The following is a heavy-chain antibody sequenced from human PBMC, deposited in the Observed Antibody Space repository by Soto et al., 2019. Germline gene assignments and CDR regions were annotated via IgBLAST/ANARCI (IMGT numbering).Heavy chain of an antibody. Sequence: QITLKESGPTLVKRTQTLTLTCTFSGFSLSDNGVGVGWIRQPPGKALEWLALIYCDDEKIYSPSLKTRLTITKDTSKNQVLLTMTNMDTVDTATYYCAHRLTWDAFDIWGQGTMVTVSS. V-gene: IGHV2-5*02. CDR1: GFSLSDNGVG. J-gene: IGHJ3*02. CDR3: AHRLTWDAFDI. CDR2: IYCDDEK. D-gene: IGHD1-26*01.